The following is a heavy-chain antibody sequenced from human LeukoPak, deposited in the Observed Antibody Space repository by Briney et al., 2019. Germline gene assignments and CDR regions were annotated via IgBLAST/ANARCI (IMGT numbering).Heavy chain of an antibody. V-gene: IGHV3-7*05. D-gene: IGHD4-17*01. Sequence: QTGGSLRLSCAASGFTFSSYWMSWVRQAPGKGLEWVATIKQDGSQKEYVDSVKGRFTISRDNAKNSLYLQMNSLRAEDTAVYYCARDPTVTNFHEAFDIWGQGTMVTVSS. CDR3: ARDPTVTNFHEAFDI. CDR2: IKQDGSQK. J-gene: IGHJ3*02. CDR1: GFTFSSYW.